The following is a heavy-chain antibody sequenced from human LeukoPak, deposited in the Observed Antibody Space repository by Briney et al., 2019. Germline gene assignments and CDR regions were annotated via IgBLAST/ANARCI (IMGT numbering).Heavy chain of an antibody. D-gene: IGHD5-18*01. CDR2: ISGYNGNT. CDR1: GYTFTSYA. CDR3: ARGYSYGSDYYYGMDV. J-gene: IGHJ6*02. Sequence: ASVKVSCKASGYTFTSYAISWVRQAPGQGLEWIGWISGYNGNTMYAQKVQGRVTMTTDTSTSTAYMELRSLRSDDTAVYYCARGYSYGSDYYYGMDVWGQGTTVTVSS. V-gene: IGHV1-18*01.